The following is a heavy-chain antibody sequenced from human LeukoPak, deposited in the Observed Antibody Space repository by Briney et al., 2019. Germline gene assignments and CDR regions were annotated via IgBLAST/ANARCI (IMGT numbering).Heavy chain of an antibody. J-gene: IGHJ4*02. CDR2: IYYSGST. Sequence: PSETLSLTSTVSGGSITSYHYSWIRQPPGKGLEWIGYIYYSGSTNYNPSLKSRDTISVDTSKNQFSLKLSSVTAADTAVYYCARGGSGTYYHYWGQGTLVTVSS. V-gene: IGHV4-59*01. CDR1: GGSITSYH. CDR3: ARGGSGTYYHY. D-gene: IGHD1-26*01.